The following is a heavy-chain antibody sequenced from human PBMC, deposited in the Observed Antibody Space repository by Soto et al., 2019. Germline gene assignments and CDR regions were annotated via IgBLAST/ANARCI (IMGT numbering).Heavy chain of an antibody. CDR1: GYTFTSYD. D-gene: IGHD2-2*01. Sequence: ASVKVSCKASGYTFTSYDINWVRQATGQGLEWMGWMNPNSGNTGYAQKFQGRVTMTRNTSISTAYMELSSLRSEDTAVYYCARAPDQYYYYYYMDVWGKGTTVNVSS. J-gene: IGHJ6*03. V-gene: IGHV1-8*01. CDR3: ARAPDQYYYYYYMDV. CDR2: MNPNSGNT.